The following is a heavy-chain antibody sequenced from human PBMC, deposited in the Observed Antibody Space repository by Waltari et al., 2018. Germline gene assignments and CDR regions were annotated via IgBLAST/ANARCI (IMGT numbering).Heavy chain of an antibody. Sequence: EVQLVQSGAEVKKPGESLTISCQGSGYSFTNYWIAWVRQMPGKGLEWSGIIYPGDSNTIYSPSFQGQVTMSADKSISSAYLQWNSLKASDTAMYYCARYYDFWSGYLVYWGQGTLVTVSS. CDR1: GYSFTNYW. CDR2: IYPGDSNT. D-gene: IGHD3-3*01. CDR3: ARYYDFWSGYLVY. J-gene: IGHJ4*02. V-gene: IGHV5-51*03.